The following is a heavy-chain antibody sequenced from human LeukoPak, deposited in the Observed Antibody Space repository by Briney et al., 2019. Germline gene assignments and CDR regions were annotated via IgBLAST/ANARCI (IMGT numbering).Heavy chain of an antibody. CDR3: AREFWSGTAFDY. J-gene: IGHJ4*02. CDR2: IRQDGSEE. CDR1: GFTLSNYW. Sequence: PGGSLRLSCTVSGFTLSNYWMSWVRQAPGKGPEWVASIRQDGSEEYYVDSVRGRFTISIDNSKNTLYLQVNSLRAEDTAMYYCAREFWSGTAFDYWGQGTLVTVSS. D-gene: IGHD3-3*01. V-gene: IGHV3-7*03.